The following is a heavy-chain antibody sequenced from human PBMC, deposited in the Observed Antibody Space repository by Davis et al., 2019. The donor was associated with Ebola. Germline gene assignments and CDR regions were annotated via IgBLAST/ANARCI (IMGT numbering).Heavy chain of an antibody. CDR2: IYHSGST. D-gene: IGHD6-13*01. V-gene: IGHV4-30-2*01. CDR3: ARGKPFGSSFWFDP. J-gene: IGHJ5*02. Sequence: MPSETLSLTCAVSGASTSTGGYSGTWIRQPPGKGLEWIGYIYHSGSTYYNPSLKSRVTISVDRSKNQFSLKLSSVTAADTAVYYCARGKPFGSSFWFDPWGQGTLVTVSS. CDR1: GASTSTGGYS.